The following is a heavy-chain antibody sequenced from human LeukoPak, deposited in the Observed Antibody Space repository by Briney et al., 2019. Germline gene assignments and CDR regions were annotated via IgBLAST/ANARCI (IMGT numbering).Heavy chain of an antibody. CDR2: ISGSGGST. J-gene: IGHJ3*02. CDR1: GFIFSSYA. CDR3: AKGLRRDAFDI. V-gene: IGHV3-23*01. Sequence: GGSLRLSCAASGFIFSSYAMSWVRQAPGKGLEWVSTISGSGGSTYYADSVKGRFTISRDNSQNTLYLQMNSLRAEDTAVYYCAKGLRRDAFDIWGQGTMVTVSS.